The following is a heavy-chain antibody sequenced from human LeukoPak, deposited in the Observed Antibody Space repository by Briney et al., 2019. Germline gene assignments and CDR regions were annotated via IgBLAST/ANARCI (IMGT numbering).Heavy chain of an antibody. D-gene: IGHD6-13*01. Sequence: GGSLRLSCAASGFIFSSYAMSWVRQAPGKGLEWVSAISGSGGSTYYADPVKGRFTISRDNSKNTLYLQMNSLRAEDTAVYYCAKPRYSSSWSNAFDIWGQGTMVTVSS. CDR3: AKPRYSSSWSNAFDI. CDR1: GFIFSSYA. J-gene: IGHJ3*02. CDR2: ISGSGGST. V-gene: IGHV3-23*01.